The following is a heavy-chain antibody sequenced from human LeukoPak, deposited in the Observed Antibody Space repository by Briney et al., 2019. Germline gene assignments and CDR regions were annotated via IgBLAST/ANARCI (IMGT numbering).Heavy chain of an antibody. J-gene: IGHJ4*02. D-gene: IGHD2-2*01. V-gene: IGHV4-34*01. CDR1: GGSFRGYY. CDR3: ARGVGVVVPAAAYYFDY. Sequence: SETLSLTCAVYGGSFRGYYWSWIRQPPGKGLEWIGEINHSGSTNYNPSLKSRVTISVDTSKNQFSLKLSSVTAADTAVYYCARGVGVVVPAAAYYFDYWGQGTLVTVSS. CDR2: INHSGST.